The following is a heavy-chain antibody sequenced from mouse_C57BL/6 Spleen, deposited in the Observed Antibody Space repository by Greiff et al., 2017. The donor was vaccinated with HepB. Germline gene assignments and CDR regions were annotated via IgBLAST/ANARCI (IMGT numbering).Heavy chain of an antibody. D-gene: IGHD2-3*01. CDR1: GYSITSGYY. CDR2: ISYDGSN. J-gene: IGHJ2*01. CDR3: ARWDGYYDFDY. V-gene: IGHV3-6*01. Sequence: EVQLQESGPGLVKPSQSLSLTCSVTGYSITSGYYWNWIRQFPGNKLEWMGYISYDGSNNYNPSLKNRISITRDTSKNQFFLKLNSVTTEDTATYYCARWDGYYDFDYWGQGTTLTVSS.